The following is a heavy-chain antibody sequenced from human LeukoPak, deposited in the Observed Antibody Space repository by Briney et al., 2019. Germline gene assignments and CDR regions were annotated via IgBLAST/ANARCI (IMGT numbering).Heavy chain of an antibody. Sequence: QAGGSLRLSCAASGFTVSSNYMIWVRQAPGKGLEWVSVIYSGGSTYYADSVKGRFTISRDNSKNTLYLQMNSLRAEDTAVYYCARSWIQLWLAPHDYWGQGTLVTVSS. CDR3: ARSWIQLWLAPHDY. CDR2: IYSGGST. D-gene: IGHD5-18*01. V-gene: IGHV3-53*01. J-gene: IGHJ4*02. CDR1: GFTVSSNY.